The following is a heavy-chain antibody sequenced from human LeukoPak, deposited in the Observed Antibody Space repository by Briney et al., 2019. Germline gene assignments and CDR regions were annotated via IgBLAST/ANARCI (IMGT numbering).Heavy chain of an antibody. CDR3: ARDYFDSTNYPQTYYYYYMDV. CDR1: GFTFSRYS. V-gene: IGHV3-21*01. Sequence: GGSLRLSCAASGFTFSRYSMNWVRQAPGKRLEWVASISSTSTFIYSAASVKGRFTISRDTAENSLFLQMNSLRAEDTAIYYCARDYFDSTNYPQTYYYYYMDVWGKGTTVTVSS. CDR2: ISSTSTFI. D-gene: IGHD3-22*01. J-gene: IGHJ6*03.